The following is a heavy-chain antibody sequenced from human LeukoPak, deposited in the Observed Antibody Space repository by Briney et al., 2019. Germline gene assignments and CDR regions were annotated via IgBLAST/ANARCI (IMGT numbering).Heavy chain of an antibody. Sequence: GGCLRLSCAASGFTFSSYPMHWVRQAPGQGLEWVALTLHDGDNNYYADSVRGRFTVSRDNSKNTLYLQMNSLRAEDTAVYYCARGDLPTTHYWGQGTLVTVSS. J-gene: IGHJ4*02. CDR3: ARGDLPTTHY. V-gene: IGHV3-30*04. CDR2: TLHDGDNN. CDR1: GFTFSSYP. D-gene: IGHD3-16*01.